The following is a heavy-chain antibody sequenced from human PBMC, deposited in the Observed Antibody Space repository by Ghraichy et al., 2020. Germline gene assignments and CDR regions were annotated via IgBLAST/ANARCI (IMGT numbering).Heavy chain of an antibody. CDR1: GDSVSSNSVA. CDR2: TYYRSEWSKWSN. V-gene: IGHV6-1*01. J-gene: IGHJ4*02. D-gene: IGHD3-16*01. CDR3: ARGYNYALDF. Sequence: SQTLSLTCAIPGDSVSSNSVAWHWIRQSPSRGREWLGRTYYRSEWSKWSNEYAVSMKSRITIIPDTPKNQFSLQMHSVTPEDMAVYYCARGYNYALDFWGQGTLVTVSS.